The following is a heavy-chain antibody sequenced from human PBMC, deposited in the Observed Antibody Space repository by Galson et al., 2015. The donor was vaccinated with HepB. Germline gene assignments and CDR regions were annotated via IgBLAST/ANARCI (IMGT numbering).Heavy chain of an antibody. D-gene: IGHD6-13*01. J-gene: IGHJ4*02. Sequence: SVKVSCKASGYTFTSYAMHWVRLAPGQRLEWMGWINAGNGNTKYSQKFQGRVTITRDTSASTAYMELSSLRSEDTAIYYCARDSGQQLLRLWGQGTLVTVSS. V-gene: IGHV1-3*01. CDR2: INAGNGNT. CDR3: ARDSGQQLLRL. CDR1: GYTFTSYA.